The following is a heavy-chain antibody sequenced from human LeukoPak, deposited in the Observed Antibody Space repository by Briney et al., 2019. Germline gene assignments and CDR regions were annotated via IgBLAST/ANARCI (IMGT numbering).Heavy chain of an antibody. CDR2: IKEDGSRD. Sequence: GESLRLSCAASGFTFTTYWMSWVRQTPEKGLEWVANIKEDGSRDYYVDSVKGRFTISRDNAKNLLYLQMKSLRAEDTAIYYCARDGGGYDSWGQGTLVTVSS. CDR3: ARDGGGYDS. D-gene: IGHD5-24*01. V-gene: IGHV3-7*01. J-gene: IGHJ5*01. CDR1: GFTFTTYW.